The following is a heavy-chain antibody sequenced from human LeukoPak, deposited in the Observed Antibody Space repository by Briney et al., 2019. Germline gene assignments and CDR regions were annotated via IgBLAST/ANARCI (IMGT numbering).Heavy chain of an antibody. J-gene: IGHJ3*02. D-gene: IGHD3-10*01. Sequence: GGSLRLSCAASGFTFDDYGMSWVRQAPGRGLEGVSGVNWNGGSTGYAAAVQGRFTISRDNAKNSLYLQMNSLRAEDTALYYCAREPYGSGSYGAFDIWGQGTMVTVSS. CDR2: VNWNGGST. CDR3: AREPYGSGSYGAFDI. V-gene: IGHV3-20*04. CDR1: GFTFDDYG.